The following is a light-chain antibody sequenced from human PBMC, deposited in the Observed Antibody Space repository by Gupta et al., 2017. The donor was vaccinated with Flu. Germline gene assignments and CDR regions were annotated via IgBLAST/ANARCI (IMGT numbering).Light chain of an antibody. Sequence: DVVMTQSPDCLAVSLGERATINCKSSQSVLYSSNNKNDLAWYQQKPGQPPKLLIYWASTRESGVPDRFSGSGSGTDFTLTISSLQAEDVAVYYCQQYYNIWTFGQGTKVEIK. CDR2: WAS. CDR3: QQYYNIWT. CDR1: QSVLYSSNNKND. V-gene: IGKV4-1*01. J-gene: IGKJ1*01.